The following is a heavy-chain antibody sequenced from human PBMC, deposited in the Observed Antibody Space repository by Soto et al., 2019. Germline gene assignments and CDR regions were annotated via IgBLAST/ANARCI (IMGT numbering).Heavy chain of an antibody. J-gene: IGHJ6*02. CDR3: AKDSKVLVWFLSPLSNGMDV. V-gene: IGHV3-23*01. CDR1: GFTFSSYA. Sequence: EVQLLESGGGLVQPGGSLRLSCAASGFTFSSYAMSWVRQAPGKGLEWVSAISGSGGSTYYADSVKGRFSISRDNSKNTLYLQMNSLRAEDTAVYYCAKDSKVLVWFLSPLSNGMDVWGQGTTVTVSS. D-gene: IGHD3-3*01. CDR2: ISGSGGST.